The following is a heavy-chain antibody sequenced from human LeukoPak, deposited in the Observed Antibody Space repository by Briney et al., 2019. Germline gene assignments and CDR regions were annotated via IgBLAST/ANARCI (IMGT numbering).Heavy chain of an antibody. Sequence: ASVKVSCKASGYTFTSYGISWVRQAPGQGLEWMGWISAYNGNTNYAQKLQGGVTMTTDTSTSTAYMELGSLRSDDTAVYYCARCLTYCGGDCYYCDAFDIWGQGTMVTVSS. J-gene: IGHJ3*02. CDR2: ISAYNGNT. CDR1: GYTFTSYG. CDR3: ARCLTYCGGDCYYCDAFDI. V-gene: IGHV1-18*01. D-gene: IGHD2-21*02.